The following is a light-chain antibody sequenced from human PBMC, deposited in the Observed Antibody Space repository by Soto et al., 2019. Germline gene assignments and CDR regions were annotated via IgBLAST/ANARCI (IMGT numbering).Light chain of an antibody. CDR1: QSLLHSNGYNY. V-gene: IGKV2-28*01. CDR2: LGS. Sequence: DIVMTQSPLSLPVTPGEPASISCRSSQSLLHSNGYNYLDWYLQKPGQSPQLLIYLGSHRASGVPDRFSGRGSGTDFELKISRVEPEDVGLYYCMQSLQSVTFGGGTKVEIK. J-gene: IGKJ4*01. CDR3: MQSLQSVT.